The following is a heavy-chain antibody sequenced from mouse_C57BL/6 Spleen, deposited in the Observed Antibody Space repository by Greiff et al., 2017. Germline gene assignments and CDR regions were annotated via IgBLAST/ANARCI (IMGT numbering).Heavy chain of an antibody. CDR3: ARGKVPFDY. Sequence: EVQLQESGPGLVKPSQSLSLTCSVTGYSITSGYYWNWIRQFPGNKLEWMGYISYDGSNNYNPSLKNRISITRDTSKNQVFLKLNSVTTEDTATYYCARGKVPFDYWGQGTTLTVSS. CDR2: ISYDGSN. J-gene: IGHJ2*01. V-gene: IGHV3-6*01. CDR1: GYSITSGYY.